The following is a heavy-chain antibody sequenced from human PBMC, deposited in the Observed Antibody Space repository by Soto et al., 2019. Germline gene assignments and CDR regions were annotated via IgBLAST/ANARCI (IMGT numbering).Heavy chain of an antibody. CDR1: GYIFTAYS. J-gene: IGHJ5*02. D-gene: IGHD2-2*01. Sequence: SVKVSCKASGYIFTAYSMHWVRQAPGQGLEWMGVVNPSGGSTNYAQKFQGRITMTRDTSTSTAYMELSSLRSEDTAVYYCARGRTSTATWGQGTLVTVSS. V-gene: IGHV1-46*01. CDR3: ARGRTSTAT. CDR2: VNPSGGST.